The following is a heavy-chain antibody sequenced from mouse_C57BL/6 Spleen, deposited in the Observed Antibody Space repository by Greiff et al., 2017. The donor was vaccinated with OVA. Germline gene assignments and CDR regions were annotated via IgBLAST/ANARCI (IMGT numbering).Heavy chain of an antibody. Sequence: QVQLQQPGAELVRPGSSVKLSCKASGYTFTSYWMHWVKQRPIQGLEWIGNIDPSDSETHYNQKFKDKATLTVDKSSSTAYMQLSSLTSEDSAVYYCARSTTVRYFDVWGTGTTVTVSS. CDR1: GYTFTSYW. J-gene: IGHJ1*03. CDR3: ARSTTVRYFDV. D-gene: IGHD1-1*01. V-gene: IGHV1-52*01. CDR2: IDPSDSET.